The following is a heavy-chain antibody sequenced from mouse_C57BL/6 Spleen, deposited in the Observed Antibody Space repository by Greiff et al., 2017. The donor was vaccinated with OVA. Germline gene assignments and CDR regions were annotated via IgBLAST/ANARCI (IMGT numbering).Heavy chain of an antibody. V-gene: IGHV1-64*01. CDR1: GYTFTSYW. Sequence: QVQLQQPGAELVKPGASVKLSCKASGYTFTSYWMHWVKQRPGQGLEWIGMIHPNSGSTNYNEKFKSKATLTVDKSSSTAYMQLSSLTSEDSAVYYCAREGTTVGGDFDVWGTGTTVTVSS. D-gene: IGHD1-1*01. CDR2: IHPNSGST. J-gene: IGHJ1*03. CDR3: AREGTTVGGDFDV.